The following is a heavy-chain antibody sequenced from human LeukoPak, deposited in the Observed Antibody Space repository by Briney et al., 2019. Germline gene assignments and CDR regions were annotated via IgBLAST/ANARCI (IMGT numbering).Heavy chain of an antibody. Sequence: ASVKVSCKASGYTFTSYYMHWVRQAPGQGLEWMGIINPSGGSTSYAQKFQGRVTMTRDRSTSTVYMDLSSLRSEDTAVYYCARVFAPHDYGDYGPRYSYMDVWGKGTTVTVSS. V-gene: IGHV1-46*01. CDR2: INPSGGST. D-gene: IGHD4-17*01. J-gene: IGHJ6*03. CDR3: ARVFAPHDYGDYGPRYSYMDV. CDR1: GYTFTSYY.